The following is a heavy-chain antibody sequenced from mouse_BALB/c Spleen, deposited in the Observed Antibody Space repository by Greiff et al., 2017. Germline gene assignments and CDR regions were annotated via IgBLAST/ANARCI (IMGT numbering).Heavy chain of an antibody. Sequence: EVQLVESGGGLVQPGGSLKLSCAASGFTFSSYTMSWVRQTPEKRLEWVAYISNGGGSTYYPDTVKGRFTISRDNAKNTLYLQMSSLKSEDTAMYYCARHAHDGYYPFAYWGQGTLVTVSA. V-gene: IGHV5-12-2*01. CDR3: ARHAHDGYYPFAY. CDR1: GFTFSSYT. J-gene: IGHJ3*01. D-gene: IGHD2-3*01. CDR2: ISNGGGST.